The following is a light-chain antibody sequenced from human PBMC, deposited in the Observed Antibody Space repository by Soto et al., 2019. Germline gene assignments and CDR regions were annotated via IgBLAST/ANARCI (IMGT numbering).Light chain of an antibody. J-gene: IGKJ2*01. CDR2: GAS. CDR1: QSVGTN. V-gene: IGKV3-15*01. CDR3: QQYYHWPRT. Sequence: EIVMTQSPATLSVSPGERATLSCRASQSVGTNVAWYQQKPGQAPRLLIYGASTRATGIPARVSGSGSGTEFTLTISSLQSEDFVVYYCQQYYHWPRTFGQGTKLEIK.